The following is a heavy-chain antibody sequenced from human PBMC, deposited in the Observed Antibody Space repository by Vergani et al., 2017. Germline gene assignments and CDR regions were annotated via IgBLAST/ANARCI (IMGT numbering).Heavy chain of an antibody. Sequence: QVQLVQSGTEVKKPGASVKVSCKASGYTFTNYDINRVRRATGQGLEWMGWMNPISGNTGFAQKFRGRVTITRDTSISTAYMELSSLRSEDTSIYYCARGLSGYRSGDNCYIHPWFDSWGPGTLVTVSS. CDR2: MNPISGNT. D-gene: IGHD2-15*01. CDR3: ARGLSGYRSGDNCYIHPWFDS. CDR1: GYTFTNYD. V-gene: IGHV1-8*03. J-gene: IGHJ5*01.